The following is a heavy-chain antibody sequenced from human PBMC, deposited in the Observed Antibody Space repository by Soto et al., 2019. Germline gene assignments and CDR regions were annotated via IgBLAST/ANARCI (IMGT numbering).Heavy chain of an antibody. CDR1: GGSFSGYY. V-gene: IGHV4-34*01. CDR2: INHSGST. CDR3: ARVDSGMGRGVFGYYYYYYGMDV. J-gene: IGHJ6*02. Sequence: SETLSLTCAVYGGSFSGYYWSWIRQPPGKGLGWLGEINHSGSTNYNPSLKSRVTISVDTSKHQFSLKLSSVTAADTAVYYCARVDSGMGRGVFGYYYYYYGMDVWGQGTTVTVSS. D-gene: IGHD3-10*01.